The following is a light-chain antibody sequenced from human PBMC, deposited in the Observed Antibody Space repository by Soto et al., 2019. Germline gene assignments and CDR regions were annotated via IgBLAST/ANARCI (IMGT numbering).Light chain of an antibody. Sequence: QSVLTQPPSASGTPGQRVTMSCSGSSSNIGSNDVYWYQQLPGTAPRLLIYRSNHRPSGVPDRFSGSKSDTSASLAISGLRSEVEAEYFGATWDDSLSGHYVFGTGAKVTVL. J-gene: IGLJ1*01. CDR3: ATWDDSLSGHYV. V-gene: IGLV1-47*01. CDR2: RSN. CDR1: SSNIGSND.